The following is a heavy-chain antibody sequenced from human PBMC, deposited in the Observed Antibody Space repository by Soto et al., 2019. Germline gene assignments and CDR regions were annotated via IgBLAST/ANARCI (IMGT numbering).Heavy chain of an antibody. Sequence: ETLSLTCAVSGDSITSIYHWAWIRQTPGRGLEWVASIYHTGTTYYNPSLNSRVTISVDTSKNQFSLNWRSVTAADSAVYYCARGRRRDGYNLDYWGQG. D-gene: IGHD5-12*01. CDR1: GDSITSIYH. CDR3: ARGRRRDGYNLDY. J-gene: IGHJ4*02. CDR2: IYHTGTT. V-gene: IGHV4-38-2*01.